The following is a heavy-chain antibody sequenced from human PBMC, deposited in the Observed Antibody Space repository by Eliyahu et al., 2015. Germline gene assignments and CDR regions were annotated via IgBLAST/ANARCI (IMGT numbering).Heavy chain of an antibody. J-gene: IGHJ4*02. V-gene: IGHV3-23*04. CDR2: ISTGGTTT. CDR3: GKKNPGHNSPIDY. Sequence: EVQLVESGGDLVQPGGSLRLSCAASGFXFSTXAMSWVRQAPGKGLEWVSAISTGGTTTNYAGSVEGRFTISRDNSKNTLYLQLNSLRVDDTAVYYCGKKNPGHNSPIDYWGQGTLVTVSS. CDR1: GFXFSTXA. D-gene: IGHD1-1*01.